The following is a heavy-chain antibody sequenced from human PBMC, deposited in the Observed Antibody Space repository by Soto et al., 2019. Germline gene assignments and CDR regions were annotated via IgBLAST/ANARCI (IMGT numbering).Heavy chain of an antibody. V-gene: IGHV3-23*01. J-gene: IGHJ3*02. CDR2: ISGSGGST. CDR3: AKGAPLYYYDSSGYYADDAFDI. D-gene: IGHD3-22*01. CDR1: GFTFSSYA. Sequence: SGGSLRLSCVASGFTFSSYAMSWVRQAPGKGLEWVSAISGSGGSTYYADSVKGRFTISRDNSKNTLYLQMNSLRAEDTAVYYCAKGAPLYYYDSSGYYADDAFDIWGQGTMVTVSS.